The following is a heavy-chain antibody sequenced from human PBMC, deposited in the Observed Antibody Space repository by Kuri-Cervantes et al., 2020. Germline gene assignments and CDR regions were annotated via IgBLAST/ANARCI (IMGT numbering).Heavy chain of an antibody. CDR3: ATRAYPDYYTDV. CDR2: IYYSGST. Sequence: GSLRLSCTVSGGSISSYYWSWIRQPPGKGLEWIGYIYYSGSTNYNPSLKSRVTISVDTSKNQFSLKLSSVTAADTAVYYCATRAYPDYYTDVWGKGTTVTVSS. D-gene: IGHD1-1*01. V-gene: IGHV4-59*01. CDR1: GGSISSYY. J-gene: IGHJ6*03.